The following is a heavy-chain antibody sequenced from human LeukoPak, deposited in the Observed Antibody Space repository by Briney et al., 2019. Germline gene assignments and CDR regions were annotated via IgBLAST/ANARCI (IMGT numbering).Heavy chain of an antibody. J-gene: IGHJ3*02. Sequence: GGSLRLSCAASGFTFDDYAMHWVRQAPGKGLEWVSGISWNSGSIGYADSVKGRFTISRDNAKNSLYLQMNSLRAEDAALYYCAKDIRQWLVQDAFDIWGQGTMVTVSS. D-gene: IGHD6-19*01. V-gene: IGHV3-9*01. CDR2: ISWNSGSI. CDR3: AKDIRQWLVQDAFDI. CDR1: GFTFDDYA.